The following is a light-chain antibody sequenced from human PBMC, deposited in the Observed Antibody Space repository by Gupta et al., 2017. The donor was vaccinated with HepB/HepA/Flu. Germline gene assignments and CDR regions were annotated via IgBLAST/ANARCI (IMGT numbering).Light chain of an antibody. CDR1: SADIGTYDL. Sequence: QSALTPPASVSASPGQSIPFSCTGTSADIGTYDLVSWYQQHPGKDTKRRSYVGNKRPSGVSDRFSGSNSGNTASLTISGLQAEDEADYYCSSYKGSDNFVVFGGGTRLTGL. J-gene: IGLJ2*01. V-gene: IGLV2-23*01. CDR2: VGN. CDR3: SSYKGSDNFVV.